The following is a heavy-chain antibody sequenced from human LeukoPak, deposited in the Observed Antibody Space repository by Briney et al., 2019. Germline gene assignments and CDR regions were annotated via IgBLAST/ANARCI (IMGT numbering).Heavy chain of an antibody. CDR1: DGSISNYY. V-gene: IGHV4-4*07. CDR2: IYTSGTT. CDR3: ARGSYSVDY. Sequence: SETLSLTCTVSDGSISNYYWSWIRQPAGKGLEWIGRIYTSGTTNYNPSLKSRVTMSVDTSKNHFSLNLDSVTAADTAVYYCARGSYSVDYWGQGTLVTVSS. J-gene: IGHJ4*02. D-gene: IGHD1-26*01.